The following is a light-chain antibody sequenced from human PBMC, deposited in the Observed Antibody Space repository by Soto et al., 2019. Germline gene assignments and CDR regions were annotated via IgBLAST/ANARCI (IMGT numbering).Light chain of an antibody. CDR2: GAS. CDR3: QQDNQWPPWT. J-gene: IGKJ1*01. V-gene: IGKV3-15*01. CDR1: QSVNSD. Sequence: EIVMTQSPVTLSVSPGERATLSCRASQSVNSDLAWYQQKPGQAPRLLIYGASTRATGIPARFRGSGSGTDFTLTISSLQPEDFSGYYCQQDNQWPPWTFGQGTKVEIK.